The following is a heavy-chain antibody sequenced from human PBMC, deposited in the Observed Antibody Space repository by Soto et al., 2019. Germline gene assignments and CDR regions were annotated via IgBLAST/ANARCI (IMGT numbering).Heavy chain of an antibody. CDR1: GFTLSSHG. J-gene: IGHJ4*02. D-gene: IGHD2-2*02. V-gene: IGHV3-30*18. Sequence: QVQLVESGGGVVQPERSLRLSCAASGFTLSSHGMHWVRQAPGKGLEWVAVLSHDGSNKFYAVSVEGRFTISRDDSKNTLYLQMNSLRAEDTAMYYCAKENTFADYWGQGTLVTVSP. CDR3: AKENTFADY. CDR2: LSHDGSNK.